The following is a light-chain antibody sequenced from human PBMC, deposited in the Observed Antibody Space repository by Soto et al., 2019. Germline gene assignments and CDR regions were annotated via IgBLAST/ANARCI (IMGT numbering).Light chain of an antibody. CDR1: SSNIGDNP. J-gene: IGLJ1*01. CDR3: AAWDDSLNAL. Sequence: QLVLTQPTSASGTPGQRITISCSGSSSNIGDNPVNWYQQLPGAAPKLLIYINDQRPSGVPDRFSGSKSGTSASLAISGLQPEDEADYYCAAWDDSLNALFGTGTKLTVL. CDR2: IND. V-gene: IGLV1-44*01.